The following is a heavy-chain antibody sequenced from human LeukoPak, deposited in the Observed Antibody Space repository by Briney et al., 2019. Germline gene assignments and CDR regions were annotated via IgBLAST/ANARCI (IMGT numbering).Heavy chain of an antibody. V-gene: IGHV3-15*01. Sequence: GGSLRLPCAASGFTFSNAWMNWVRQAPGKGLEWVGRIKSKTDGGKTDYATPVKGGFTISRDDSKNTLYLQMNSLKTEDTAVYYCTTDQGGSYWENHWGQGTLVTVSS. CDR1: GFTFSNAW. D-gene: IGHD1-26*01. J-gene: IGHJ4*02. CDR3: TTDQGGSYWENH. CDR2: IKSKTDGGKT.